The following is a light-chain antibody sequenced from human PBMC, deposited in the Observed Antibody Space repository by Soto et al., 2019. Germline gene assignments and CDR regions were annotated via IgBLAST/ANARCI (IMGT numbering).Light chain of an antibody. Sequence: EIVLTQSPATLSLSPGARATLSCRASQSVSSYLAWYQQKPGQAPRLLIYDASNRATGIPARFSGSGSGTDFTLTISSLEPEDCAVYYCQQRSNWPPLTFGGGTKVEIK. J-gene: IGKJ4*01. CDR3: QQRSNWPPLT. V-gene: IGKV3-11*01. CDR1: QSVSSY. CDR2: DAS.